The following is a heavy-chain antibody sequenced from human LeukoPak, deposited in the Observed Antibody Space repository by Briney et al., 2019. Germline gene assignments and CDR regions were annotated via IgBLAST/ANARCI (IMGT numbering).Heavy chain of an antibody. D-gene: IGHD1-26*01. CDR1: GFTFSSYS. J-gene: IGHJ3*02. Sequence: GGSLRLSCAASGFTFSSYSMNWVRQTPGKGLEWVSYISSSGSTIYYADSVKGRFTISRDNAKNSLYLQMNSLRAEDTAVYYCARDREGNSGSLDPTAFDIWGQGTTVTVSS. V-gene: IGHV3-48*04. CDR2: ISSSGSTI. CDR3: ARDREGNSGSLDPTAFDI.